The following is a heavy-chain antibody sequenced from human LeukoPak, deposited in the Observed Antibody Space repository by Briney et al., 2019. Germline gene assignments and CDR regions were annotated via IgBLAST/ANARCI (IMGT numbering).Heavy chain of an antibody. D-gene: IGHD3-16*01. J-gene: IGHJ4*02. CDR1: GGSFSGYY. Sequence: PSETLSFTCAVYGGSFSGYYWSWIRQPPGKGLEWIGEINHSGSTNYNPSLKSRVTISVDTSKNQFSLKLSSVTAADTAVYYCARGGGSGRSFDYWGQGTLVTVSS. CDR3: ARGGGSGRSFDY. V-gene: IGHV4-34*01. CDR2: INHSGST.